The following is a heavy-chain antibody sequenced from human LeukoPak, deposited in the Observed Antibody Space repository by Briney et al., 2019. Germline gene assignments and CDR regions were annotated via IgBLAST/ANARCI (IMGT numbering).Heavy chain of an antibody. CDR2: MNPNSGNT. D-gene: IGHD3-10*01. CDR3: ARIRGTMVRGVRYDYFDY. Sequence: ASVKVSCKASGYTFTSYDINWVRQATGQGLEWMGWMNPNSGNTGYAQKFQGRVTMTRNTSISTAYMELSSLRSEDTAVYYCARIRGTMVRGVRYDYFDYWGQGTLVTVSS. J-gene: IGHJ4*02. CDR1: GYTFTSYD. V-gene: IGHV1-8*01.